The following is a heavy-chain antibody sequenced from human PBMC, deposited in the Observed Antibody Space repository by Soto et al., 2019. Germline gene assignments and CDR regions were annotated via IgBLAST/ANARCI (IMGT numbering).Heavy chain of an antibody. Sequence: ASETLSLTCAVSDDSMSSGHYYWSWIRQPPGKGLEWIGYIYYSGSTYYNPSLKSRLTISVDKSKNQFSLKLSSVTAADTAFYYCARGSGSYPLPYFDYWGQKTLVTVSS. CDR1: DDSMSSGHYY. CDR3: ARGSGSYPLPYFDY. V-gene: IGHV4-30-4*01. J-gene: IGHJ4*02. CDR2: IYYSGST. D-gene: IGHD3-22*01.